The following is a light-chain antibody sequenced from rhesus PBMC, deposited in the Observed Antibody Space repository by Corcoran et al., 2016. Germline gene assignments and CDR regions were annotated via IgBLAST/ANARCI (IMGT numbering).Light chain of an antibody. CDR2: MAS. V-gene: IGKV1-46*01. J-gene: IGKJ4*01. CDR3: QQYYSYPLT. CDR1: QSFSSS. Sequence: DIQMTQSPSSLSASVGDTVTITCRASQSFSSSLAWYQQKPGKAPKLLIYMASSLQSGVPSRFSGSKSVTDFTLTISSLQPEDIASYYCQQYYSYPLTFGGGTKVEIK.